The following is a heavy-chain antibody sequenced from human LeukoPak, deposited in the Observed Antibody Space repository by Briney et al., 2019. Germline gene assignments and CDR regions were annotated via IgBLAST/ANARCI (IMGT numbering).Heavy chain of an antibody. Sequence: ASVKVSCKASGYTFTSYGISWVRQAPGQGLEGMGWISAYNGNTNYAQKLQGRVTMTTDTSTSTAYMELRSLRSDDTAVYYCARAHEGIGYCSGGSCGSNWFDPWGQGTLVTVSS. CDR3: ARAHEGIGYCSGGSCGSNWFDP. CDR1: GYTFTSYG. J-gene: IGHJ5*02. CDR2: ISAYNGNT. V-gene: IGHV1-18*01. D-gene: IGHD2-15*01.